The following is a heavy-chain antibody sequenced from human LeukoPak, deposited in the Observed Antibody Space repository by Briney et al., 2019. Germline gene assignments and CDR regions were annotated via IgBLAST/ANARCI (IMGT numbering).Heavy chain of an antibody. D-gene: IGHD7-27*01. CDR1: GASVSSVSYY. CDR3: ARETGDGTF. V-gene: IGHV4-61*01. CDR2: IYYSGST. Sequence: SETLSLTCTVSGASVSSVSYYWSWIRQPPGKGLAWIGSIYYSGSTNSNPSLKSRVTISVDTSKNQFSLKLNSVTAADTAVYYCARETGDGTFWGQGTLVTVSS. J-gene: IGHJ4*02.